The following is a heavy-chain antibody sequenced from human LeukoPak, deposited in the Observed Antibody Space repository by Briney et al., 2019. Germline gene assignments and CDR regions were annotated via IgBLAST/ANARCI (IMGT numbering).Heavy chain of an antibody. D-gene: IGHD4/OR15-4a*01. J-gene: IGHJ3*02. Sequence: SVTVSCKASGGTFSSYAISWVRQAPGQGLEWMGRIIPILGIANYAQKFQGRVTITADKSTSTAYMELSSLRSEDTAVYYCARPGDYGRDAFDIWGQGTMVTVSS. CDR2: IIPILGIA. V-gene: IGHV1-69*04. CDR3: ARPGDYGRDAFDI. CDR1: GGTFSSYA.